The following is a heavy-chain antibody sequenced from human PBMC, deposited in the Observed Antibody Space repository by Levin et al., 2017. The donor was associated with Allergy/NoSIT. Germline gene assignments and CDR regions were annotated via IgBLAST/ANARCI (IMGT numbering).Heavy chain of an antibody. D-gene: IGHD6-6*01. Sequence: GGSLRLSCAASGFTFSTYDMHWVRQATGKGLEWVSTLDSAGDTYYPGSVKGRFTISRDNAKHSLYLQMNSLRAGDTAIYYCARSGGPYSSSSGYYYYGMDVWGQGTTVTVSS. CDR2: LDSAGDT. V-gene: IGHV3-13*01. CDR1: GFTFSTYD. J-gene: IGHJ6*02. CDR3: ARSGGPYSSSSGYYYYGMDV.